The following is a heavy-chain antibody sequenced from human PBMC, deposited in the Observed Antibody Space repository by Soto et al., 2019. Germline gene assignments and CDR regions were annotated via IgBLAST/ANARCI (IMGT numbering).Heavy chain of an antibody. Sequence: PVKGSCKASVYTFTSYDINWVRQATRKGLEWMGWMNPNSGNTGYAQKLQGRVTMTRNTSISTAYMELSSLRSEDTAVYYCAIGRNYDFWSGYPTPYYWGQGTLVTGSS. J-gene: IGHJ4*02. CDR1: VYTFTSYD. CDR2: MNPNSGNT. V-gene: IGHV1-8*01. CDR3: AIGRNYDFWSGYPTPYY. D-gene: IGHD3-3*01.